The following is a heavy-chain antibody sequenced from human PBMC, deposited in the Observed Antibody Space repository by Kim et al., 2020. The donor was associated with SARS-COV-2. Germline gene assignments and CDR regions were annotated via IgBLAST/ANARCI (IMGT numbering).Heavy chain of an antibody. Sequence: GESLQISCKGSGYSFTSYWISWVRQMPGKGLEWLGRIDPSDSYTNYSPSFQGHVTISADKSISTAYLQWSSLKASDTAMYYCARFRGPIVVVHDWGMDVWGQGTTVTVSS. CDR3: ARFRGPIVVVHDWGMDV. CDR2: IDPSDSYT. D-gene: IGHD2-2*01. CDR1: GYSFTSYW. V-gene: IGHV5-10-1*01. J-gene: IGHJ6*02.